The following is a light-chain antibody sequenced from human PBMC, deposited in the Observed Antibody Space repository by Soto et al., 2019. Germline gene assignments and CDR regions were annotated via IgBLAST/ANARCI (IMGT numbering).Light chain of an antibody. CDR3: QQYGSSPTT. V-gene: IGKV3-20*01. CDR2: GAS. Sequence: EIVLTQSPGTLSLSPGERATLSCRASQSVSSNLAWYQQKPGQAPRFLIYGASSKATGIPDRFSGSGSGTDFTLTISRLEPEDVAVYFCQQYGSSPTTFGQGTKVEIK. J-gene: IGKJ1*01. CDR1: QSVSSN.